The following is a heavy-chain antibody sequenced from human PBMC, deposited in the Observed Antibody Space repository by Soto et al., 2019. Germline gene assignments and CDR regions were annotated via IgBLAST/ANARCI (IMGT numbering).Heavy chain of an antibody. CDR3: ARRSYDFWSGYPSHYFDY. V-gene: IGHV5-51*01. CDR2: IYPGDSDT. CDR1: GYSFTSYW. J-gene: IGHJ4*02. D-gene: IGHD3-3*01. Sequence: GASLKISCKGSGYSFTSYWIGWVRQMPGKGLEWMGIIYPGDSDTRYSPSFQGQVTISADKSISTAYLQWSSLKASDTAMYYCARRSYDFWSGYPSHYFDYWGQGTLVTVSS.